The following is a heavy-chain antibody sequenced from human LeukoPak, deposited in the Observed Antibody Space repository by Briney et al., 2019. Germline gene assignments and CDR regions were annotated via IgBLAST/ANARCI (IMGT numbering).Heavy chain of an antibody. V-gene: IGHV3-23*01. CDR1: GFPLGSYA. J-gene: IGHJ1*01. Sequence: GGSLRLSCAASGFPLGSYAMSWVRQAPGKGLEWVSAISGCGTGTYYADSVKGRFTISRDNSKNTLYLQMNSLRAEDTAEYYCAKGDSMAVLGYFQHWGQGTPVTVSS. CDR2: ISGCGTGT. D-gene: IGHD3-22*01. CDR3: AKGDSMAVLGYFQH.